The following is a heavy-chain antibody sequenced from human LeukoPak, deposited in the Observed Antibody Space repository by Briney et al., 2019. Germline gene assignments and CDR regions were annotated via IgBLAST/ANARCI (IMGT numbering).Heavy chain of an antibody. V-gene: IGHV1-69*01. CDR3: ASGPSGYCINGVCYYFDY. Sequence: ASVKVSCKASGGTFSSYAISWVRQAPGQGLEWMGGIIPIFGTANYAQKFQGRVTITADESTSTAYMELSSLRSEDTAVYYCASGPSGYCINGVCYYFDYWGQGTLVTVSS. D-gene: IGHD2-8*01. CDR2: IIPIFGTA. J-gene: IGHJ4*02. CDR1: GGTFSSYA.